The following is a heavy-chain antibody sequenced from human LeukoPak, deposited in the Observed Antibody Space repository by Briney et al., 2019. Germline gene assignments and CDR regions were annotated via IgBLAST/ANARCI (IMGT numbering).Heavy chain of an antibody. CDR1: GFTFSSYW. J-gene: IGHJ3*02. D-gene: IGHD2-2*01. CDR2: INTDGSNT. Sequence: GGSLRLSCAASGFTFSSYWMHWVRQAPGKGLVWVSRINTDGSNTNYADSVKGRFTISRDNAKNTLYLQMNSLRAEDTAVYYCASGASVVPAVRGPFDIWGQGTMVTVSS. CDR3: ASGASVVPAVRGPFDI. V-gene: IGHV3-74*01.